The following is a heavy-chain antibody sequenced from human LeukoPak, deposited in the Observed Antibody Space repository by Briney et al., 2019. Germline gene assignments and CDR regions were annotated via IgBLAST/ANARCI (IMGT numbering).Heavy chain of an antibody. CDR1: GYTFTGYY. Sequence: GASVKVSCKASGYTFTGYYMHWVRQAPGQGLEWMGWINPNSGGTNYAQKFQGRVTMTRDTSISTAYMELSRLRSDDTAVYYCARDGVVVVADGNYYFDYWGRGTLVTVSS. CDR2: INPNSGGT. D-gene: IGHD2-15*01. V-gene: IGHV1-2*02. CDR3: ARDGVVVVADGNYYFDY. J-gene: IGHJ4*02.